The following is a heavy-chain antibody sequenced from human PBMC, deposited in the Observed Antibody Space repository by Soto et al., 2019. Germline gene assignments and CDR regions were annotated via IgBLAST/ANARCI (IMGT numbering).Heavy chain of an antibody. Sequence: ASVKVSCKASGYTFTTYGISWVRQAPGQRLEWMGWISAYNGNTNYAQKLQGRVTMTTDTSTSTAYMDLRSLSSDDTAVYYCATGLFPLAVVAGTGFDYWGQGTLVTVSS. V-gene: IGHV1-18*04. CDR2: ISAYNGNT. D-gene: IGHD6-19*01. CDR3: ATGLFPLAVVAGTGFDY. CDR1: GYTFTTYG. J-gene: IGHJ4*02.